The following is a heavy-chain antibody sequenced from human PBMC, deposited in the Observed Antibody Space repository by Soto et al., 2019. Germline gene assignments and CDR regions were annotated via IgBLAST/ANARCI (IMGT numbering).Heavy chain of an antibody. CDR1: GYSFTSYW. V-gene: IGHV5-51*01. Sequence: GGALKISLKGSGYSFTSYWIGLVRQMPGKGLEWMGIIYPGDSDTRYSPSFQGQVTLSADKSNSTAYLQWSSLKAWGTAMYYCARRPAAGRIHMVRDGIDVLGQGTTVTVFS. CDR2: IYPGDSDT. CDR3: ARRPAAGRIHMVRDGIDV. D-gene: IGHD3-10*01. J-gene: IGHJ6*01.